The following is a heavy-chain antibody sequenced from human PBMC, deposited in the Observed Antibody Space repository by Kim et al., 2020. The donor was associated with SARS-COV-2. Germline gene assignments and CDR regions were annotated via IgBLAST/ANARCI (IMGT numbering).Heavy chain of an antibody. J-gene: IGHJ5*02. CDR3: ARAAIEDHWFDP. V-gene: IGHV4-61*01. CDR1: GGSVSSGSYY. CDR2: IYYSGST. Sequence: SETLSLTCTVSGGSVSSGSYYWSWIRQPPGKGLEWIGYIYYSGSTNYNPSLKSRVTISVDTSKNQFSLKLSSVTAADTAVYYCARAAIEDHWFDPWGQGTLVTVSS.